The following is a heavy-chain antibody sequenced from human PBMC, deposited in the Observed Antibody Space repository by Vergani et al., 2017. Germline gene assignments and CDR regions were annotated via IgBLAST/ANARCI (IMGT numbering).Heavy chain of an antibody. D-gene: IGHD7-27*01. CDR2: INHSGST. V-gene: IGHV4-34*01. CDR3: ARGSNWGFFDY. CDR1: GGSFSGYY. J-gene: IGHJ4*02. Sequence: QVQLQESGPGLVKPSETLSLTCAVYGGSFSGYYWSWIRQPPGKGLEWIGEINHSGSTNYNPSLKSRVTISVDTSKNQFSLKLSSVTAADTAVYYCARGSNWGFFDYWGQGTLVTVSS.